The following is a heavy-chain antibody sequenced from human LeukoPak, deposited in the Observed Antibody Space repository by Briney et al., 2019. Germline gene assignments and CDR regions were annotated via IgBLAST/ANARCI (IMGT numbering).Heavy chain of an antibody. CDR2: INTYNGNT. CDR3: ARDLGSGSYLPPLDY. J-gene: IGHJ4*02. V-gene: IGHV1-18*01. CDR1: GYTFTNYG. D-gene: IGHD3-10*02. Sequence: ASVKVSCKVFGYTFTNYGITWVRQAPGQGLEWMGWINTYNGNTNYAQNLQGRVTMTTDTSTSTAYMELRSLRSDDTAVYYCARDLGSGSYLPPLDYWGQGTLVTVSS.